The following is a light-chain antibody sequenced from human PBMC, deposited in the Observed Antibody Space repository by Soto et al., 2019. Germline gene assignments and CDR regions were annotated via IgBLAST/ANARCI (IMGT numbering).Light chain of an antibody. V-gene: IGKV3-20*01. CDR2: GAS. J-gene: IGKJ1*01. CDR3: QQYGSSGT. Sequence: IGLPQSPGTLSLAPGERAPLSCRASQSVSNNYLAWYQQKPGQAPRLLIYGASNRATGIPDRFSGSGSGTDFTLTISRLEPEDFAVYYCQQYGSSGTFGQGTKVDIK. CDR1: QSVSNNY.